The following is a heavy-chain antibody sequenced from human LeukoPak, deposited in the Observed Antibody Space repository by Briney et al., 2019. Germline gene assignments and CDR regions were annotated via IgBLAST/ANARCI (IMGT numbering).Heavy chain of an antibody. CDR2: INPSGST. CDR1: GGSFSGYS. D-gene: IGHD3-22*01. CDR3: TRIVVRRSYYYNGMDV. Sequence: SETLSLTCTVYGGSFSGYSWNWIRQLPGKGLQWIGNINPSGSTNYNPSLKSRVAMSVDTSKNQFSLNLSSVTAADTAVYYCTRIVVRRSYYYNGMDVWSQGSTVIVSS. V-gene: IGHV4-34*01. J-gene: IGHJ6*02.